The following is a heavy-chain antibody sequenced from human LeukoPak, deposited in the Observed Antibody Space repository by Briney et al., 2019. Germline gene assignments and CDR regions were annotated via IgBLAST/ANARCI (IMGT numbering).Heavy chain of an antibody. CDR3: TRDIGD. V-gene: IGHV3-74*01. CDR2: INGDGSGT. D-gene: IGHD3-16*01. CDR1: GFTFSSHW. J-gene: IGHJ4*02. Sequence: GGSLRLSCAASGFTFSSHWMHWVRQAPGKGLVCVSRINGDGSGTSYADSVKGRFTISRDNAKNTLYLQMNSLKAEDTAVYYCTRDIGDWGQGTLVTVSS.